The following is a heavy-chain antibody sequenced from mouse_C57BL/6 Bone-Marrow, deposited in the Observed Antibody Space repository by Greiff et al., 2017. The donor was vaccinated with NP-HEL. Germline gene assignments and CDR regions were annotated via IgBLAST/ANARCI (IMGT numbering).Heavy chain of an antibody. CDR1: GFTFTDYY. CDR2: IRNKANGYTT. D-gene: IGHD1-1*01. V-gene: IGHV7-3*03. CDR3: AKDDTTVVGY. Sequence: EVKVVESGGGLVQPGGSLSLSCAASGFTFTDYYMSWVRQPPGKALEWLGFIRNKANGYTTEYSASVKGRFTISRDNSQSILYLQLNALRAEDSAYYCGAKDDTTVVGYWGQGTTLTVSS. J-gene: IGHJ2*01.